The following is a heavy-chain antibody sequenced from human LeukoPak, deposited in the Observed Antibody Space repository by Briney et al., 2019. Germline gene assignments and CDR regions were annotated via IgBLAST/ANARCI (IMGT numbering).Heavy chain of an antibody. CDR1: GGSISSYY. Sequence: SETLSLTCTVSGGSISSYYWSWIRQPPGKGLEWIGYIYYSGSTNYNPSLKSRVTISVDKSKNQFSLKLNSVTAADTAVYYCAKSGYNRFDYWGQGTLVTVSS. D-gene: IGHD5-24*01. V-gene: IGHV4-59*01. CDR2: IYYSGST. CDR3: AKSGYNRFDY. J-gene: IGHJ4*02.